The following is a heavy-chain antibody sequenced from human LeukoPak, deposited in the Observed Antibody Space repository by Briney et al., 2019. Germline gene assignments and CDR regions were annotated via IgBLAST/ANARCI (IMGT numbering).Heavy chain of an antibody. CDR3: ASDLYCSSPKEASAGGCYGMDV. D-gene: IGHD2-2*01. J-gene: IGHJ6*02. Sequence: GASVKVSCKASGYTFTGYYMHWVRQAPGQGLEWMGGIIPIFGTANYAQKFQGRVTITADESTSTAYMELSSLRSEDTAVYYCASDLYCSSPKEASAGGCYGMDVWGQGTTVTVSS. CDR2: IIPIFGTA. V-gene: IGHV1-69*13. CDR1: GYTFTGYY.